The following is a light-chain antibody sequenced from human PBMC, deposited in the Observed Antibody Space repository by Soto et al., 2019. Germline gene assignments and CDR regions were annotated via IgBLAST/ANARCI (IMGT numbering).Light chain of an antibody. CDR3: QSYDSSLSGGV. CDR2: ANI. Sequence: QSVLTQPPSVSGAPGQRVTISCTGSSSNFGAGYDVHWYQQLPGTAPKLLISANINRPSGVPDRFSGSKSGTSASLAITGLQAEDEADYYCQSYDSSLSGGVFGGGTKLTVL. J-gene: IGLJ3*02. V-gene: IGLV1-40*01. CDR1: SSNFGAGYD.